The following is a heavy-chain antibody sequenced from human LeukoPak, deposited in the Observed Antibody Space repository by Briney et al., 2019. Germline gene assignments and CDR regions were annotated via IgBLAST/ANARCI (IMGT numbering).Heavy chain of an antibody. J-gene: IGHJ4*02. Sequence: GGSLRLSCAASGFTFSTFAMIWVRQPPGKGLEWVSSIFPSGGEIHYADSVRGRFTISRDNSKSTLSLQMNSLRAGDTAIYYCATYRQVLLPFESWGQGTLVTVSS. V-gene: IGHV3-23*01. CDR1: GFTFSTFA. CDR2: IFPSGGEI. CDR3: ATYRQVLLPFES. D-gene: IGHD2-8*02.